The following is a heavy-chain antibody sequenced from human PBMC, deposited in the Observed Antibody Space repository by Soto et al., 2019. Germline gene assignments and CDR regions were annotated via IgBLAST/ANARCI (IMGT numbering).Heavy chain of an antibody. D-gene: IGHD7-27*01. Sequence: QVQLVQSGAEVKKPGASVKVSCKASGYTFTNFGISWVRQAPGQGLEWMGWISAYNGNTNYAQNFQCRFSMSTHTSTSTAYMELRSLTSDYTALYYCPRLGTSTDYWGQGTLDTVSS. J-gene: IGHJ4*02. V-gene: IGHV1-18*01. CDR2: ISAYNGNT. CDR3: PRLGTSTDY. CDR1: GYTFTNFG.